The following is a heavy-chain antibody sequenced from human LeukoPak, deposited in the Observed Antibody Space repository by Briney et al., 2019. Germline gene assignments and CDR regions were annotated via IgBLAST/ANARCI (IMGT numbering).Heavy chain of an antibody. CDR1: GFTFSSYE. D-gene: IGHD3-9*01. V-gene: IGHV3-48*03. CDR3: ARIPTPVLRYFDWSSMDY. Sequence: GGSLRLSCAASGFTFSSYEMNWVRQAPGQGLEWASYISSSGSTIYYADSVKGRFTISRDNAKNSLYLQMNSMRAEDTADYYCARIPTPVLRYFDWSSMDYWGQGTLVTVSS. J-gene: IGHJ4*02. CDR2: ISSSGSTI.